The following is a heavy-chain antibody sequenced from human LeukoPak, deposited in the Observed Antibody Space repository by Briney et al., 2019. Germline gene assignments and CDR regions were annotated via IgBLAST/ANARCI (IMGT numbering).Heavy chain of an antibody. V-gene: IGHV3-66*01. Sequence: GGSLRLSCAASGFTVSSNYMSWVRQAPGKGLEWVSVIYSGGSTYYADSVKGRFTIPRDNSKNTLYLQMNSLRAEDTAVYYCAREAMVRGPTGYWGQGTLVTVSS. CDR2: IYSGGST. J-gene: IGHJ4*02. D-gene: IGHD3-10*01. CDR3: AREAMVRGPTGY. CDR1: GFTVSSNY.